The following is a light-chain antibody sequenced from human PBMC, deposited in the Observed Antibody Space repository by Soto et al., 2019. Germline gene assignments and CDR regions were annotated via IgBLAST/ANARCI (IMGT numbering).Light chain of an antibody. V-gene: IGKV1-5*03. CDR1: QSISSR. CDR2: EVS. Sequence: DIPITQSPSTLSASVGDRVTITCRASQSISSRLGWYQQKPGTVPKGLIYEVSSLESGFPSRFSGSGSGTAFTLIITSRQPEDIATYYCLQHNSYPLTFGGGTKVEIK. CDR3: LQHNSYPLT. J-gene: IGKJ4*01.